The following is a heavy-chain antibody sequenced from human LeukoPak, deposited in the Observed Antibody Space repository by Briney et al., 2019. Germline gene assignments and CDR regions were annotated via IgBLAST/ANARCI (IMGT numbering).Heavy chain of an antibody. J-gene: IGHJ4*02. CDR2: IYYSGST. D-gene: IGHD6-13*01. V-gene: IGHV4-59*01. CDR1: GGPLNSYY. Sequence: SETLSLTCTVSGGPLNSYYWSWIRQPPGKGLEWIGYIYYSGSTNYNPSLKSRVTISVDTSKNQFSLKLSSVTAADTAVYYCARDLRGYSSYDYWGQGTLVTVSS. CDR3: ARDLRGYSSYDY.